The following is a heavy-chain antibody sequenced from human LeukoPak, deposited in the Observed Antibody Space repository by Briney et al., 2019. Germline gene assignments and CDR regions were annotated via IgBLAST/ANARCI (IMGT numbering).Heavy chain of an antibody. Sequence: PSEILSLTCAVYGGSFSGYYWSWIRQPPGKGLEWIGEINHSGSTNYNPSLKSRVTISVDTSKNQFSLKLSSVTAADTAVYYCARVNGYNYGDYWGQGTLVTVSS. D-gene: IGHD5-24*01. CDR2: INHSGST. J-gene: IGHJ4*02. V-gene: IGHV4-34*01. CDR1: GGSFSGYY. CDR3: ARVNGYNYGDY.